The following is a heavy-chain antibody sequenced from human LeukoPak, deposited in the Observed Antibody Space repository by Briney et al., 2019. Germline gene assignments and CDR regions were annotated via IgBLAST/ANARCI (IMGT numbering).Heavy chain of an antibody. CDR3: ARGVVGATTPLDY. CDR2: IIPILGIA. V-gene: IGHV1-69*04. CDR1: GGTFSSYA. J-gene: IGHJ4*02. Sequence: SVKVSCKASGGTFSSYAISWVRQAPGQGLEWMGRIIPILGIANYAQKFQGRVTITADRSTSTAYMELSSLRSEDTAVYYCARGVVGATTPLDYWGQGTLVTVSS. D-gene: IGHD1-26*01.